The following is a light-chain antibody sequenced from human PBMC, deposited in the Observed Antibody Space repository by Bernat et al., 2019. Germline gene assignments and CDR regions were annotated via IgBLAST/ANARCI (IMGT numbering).Light chain of an antibody. J-gene: IGLJ1*01. CDR2: DVS. CDR3: SSYTSSSPL. CDR1: SSDVGGYNY. Sequence: QSALTQPASVSGSPGQSITISCTGTSSDVGGYNYVSWYQQHPGKAPKLMIYDVSNRPSGVSNRFSGSKSGITASLTISGLQAEDEADYYCSSYTSSSPLFGTGTKVTVL. V-gene: IGLV2-14*03.